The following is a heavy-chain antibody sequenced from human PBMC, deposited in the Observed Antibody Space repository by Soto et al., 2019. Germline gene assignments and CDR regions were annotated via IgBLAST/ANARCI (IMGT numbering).Heavy chain of an antibody. CDR1: GFTFSAYG. CDR2: IIGSGSNS. J-gene: IGHJ2*01. V-gene: IGHV3-23*01. CDR3: AKGRAVAGYWYFDL. Sequence: EVQLLESGGDLAQPGGSLRLSCAASGFTFSAYGMNWVRQAPGKGLEWVSGIIGSGSNSYYADSVKGRFTISRDNSKNTSDLQMNSLRAEDTGVYYCAKGRAVAGYWYFDLGGRGTLVSVSS. D-gene: IGHD6-19*01.